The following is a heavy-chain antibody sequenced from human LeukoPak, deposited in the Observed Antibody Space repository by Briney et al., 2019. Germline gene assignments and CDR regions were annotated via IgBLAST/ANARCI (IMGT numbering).Heavy chain of an antibody. CDR1: GGSYRGHD. Sequence: SETLSLTCDVYGGSYRGHDWGFIRQSPGKGLEWLGELNHSGGANYKSPLKSRLSIVFDTSINDISLTLRSVTAADTALYYCARSDFWSGFSVWGQASRVVVSS. CDR3: ARSDFWSGFSV. CDR2: LNHSGGA. V-gene: IGHV4-34*01. J-gene: IGHJ4*02. D-gene: IGHD3-3*01.